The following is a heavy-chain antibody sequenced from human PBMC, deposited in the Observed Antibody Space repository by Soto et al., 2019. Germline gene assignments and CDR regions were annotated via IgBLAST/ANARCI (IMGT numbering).Heavy chain of an antibody. CDR3: ARVLRFLEWSPYYYYYGMDV. D-gene: IGHD3-3*01. CDR2: INHSGST. V-gene: IGHV4-34*01. Sequence: SATLSLTCAVYGGSFSGYYWSWIRQPPGKGLEWIGEINHSGSTNYNPSLKSRVTISVDTSKNQFSLKLSSVTAADTAVYYCARVLRFLEWSPYYYYYGMDVWGQGTTVTVSS. J-gene: IGHJ6*02. CDR1: GGSFSGYY.